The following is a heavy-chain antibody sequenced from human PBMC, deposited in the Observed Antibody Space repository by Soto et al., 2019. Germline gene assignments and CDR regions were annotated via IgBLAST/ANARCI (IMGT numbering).Heavy chain of an antibody. CDR2: ISYDGTNK. CDR3: AKDLQSYGDYDYYCYGMDV. V-gene: IGHV3-30*18. CDR1: GFTFSTYG. D-gene: IGHD4-17*01. J-gene: IGHJ6*02. Sequence: QVQLVESGGGEVQPGRSLTIPCAASGFTFSTYGMHWVRQTPGKGLEWVAVISYDGTNKFYSDSVKARFTISRDNFKNTLTLQLNSLRADDTAVYSCAKDLQSYGDYDYYCYGMDVWGLGTRVTVSS.